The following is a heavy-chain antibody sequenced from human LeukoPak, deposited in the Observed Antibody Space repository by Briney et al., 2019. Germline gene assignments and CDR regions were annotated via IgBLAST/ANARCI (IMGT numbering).Heavy chain of an antibody. V-gene: IGHV3-23*01. D-gene: IGHD2-15*01. CDR2: ISGSGGST. CDR1: GFTFSGYA. CDR3: AKAGVVAATPGDY. Sequence: GGSLRLSCAASGFTFSGYAMSWVRQAPGKGLEWVSAISGSGGSTYYADSVKGRFTVSRDNSKNTLYLQMNSLRAEDTAVYYCAKAGVVAATPGDYWGQGTLVTVSS. J-gene: IGHJ4*02.